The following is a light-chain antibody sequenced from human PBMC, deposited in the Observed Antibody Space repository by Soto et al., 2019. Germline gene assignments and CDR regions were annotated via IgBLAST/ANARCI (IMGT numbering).Light chain of an antibody. J-gene: IGKJ1*01. CDR1: QSVRNNY. V-gene: IGKV3-20*01. CDR2: GAS. CDR3: QQYGSSGT. Sequence: EMLMAQSPATLSVSPGGRVRLGCSPSQSVRNNYLAWYQQKPGQAPRLLIYGASNRATGIPDRFSGSGSGTDFTLTVSRLEPEDFAVYYCQQYGSSGTFGQGTKVDI.